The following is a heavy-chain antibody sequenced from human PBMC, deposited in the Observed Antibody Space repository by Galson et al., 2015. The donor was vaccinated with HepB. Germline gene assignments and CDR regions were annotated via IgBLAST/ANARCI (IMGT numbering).Heavy chain of an antibody. CDR1: GGSISSYY. CDR3: ASTYYDFWSGYYNYYYGMDV. CDR2: IYYSGST. J-gene: IGHJ6*02. V-gene: IGHV4-59*01. D-gene: IGHD3-3*01. Sequence: SETLSLTCTVSGGSISSYYWSWIRQPPGKGLEWIGYIYYSGSTNYNPSLKSRVTISVDTSKNQFSLKLSSVTAADTAVYYCASTYYDFWSGYYNYYYGMDVWGQGTTVTVSS.